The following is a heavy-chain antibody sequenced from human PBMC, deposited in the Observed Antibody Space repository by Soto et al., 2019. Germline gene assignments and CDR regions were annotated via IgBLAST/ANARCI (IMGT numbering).Heavy chain of an antibody. D-gene: IGHD3-10*01. J-gene: IGHJ6*02. CDR1: GFTFSNYG. Sequence: GGSLRLSCAASGFTFSNYGLHWVRQAPCKGLEWVAAIWNDGSNKYYADSVKGRFTISRDNSNNTLFVQMNSLRAEDTAVYYCARGTELTISYYCAMDVWGQGTTVTVSS. CDR3: ARGTELTISYYCAMDV. V-gene: IGHV3-33*01. CDR2: IWNDGSNK.